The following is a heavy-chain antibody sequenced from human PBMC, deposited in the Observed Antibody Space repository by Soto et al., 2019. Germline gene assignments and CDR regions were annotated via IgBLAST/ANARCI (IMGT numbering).Heavy chain of an antibody. D-gene: IGHD3-3*01. Sequence: GSLTLSCAASGFSFSGYNMDWVRQPPGKGQQWVASLSRSSSYIYYADSERGRFTTFRDDAKTSLYLKMNSLRAEDTAVYYCVRVPVGKGTSIYGFGWFDFWGQGTQVTVSS. CDR1: GFSFSGYN. CDR2: LSRSSSYI. J-gene: IGHJ5*01. V-gene: IGHV3-21*01. CDR3: VRVPVGKGTSIYGFGWFDF.